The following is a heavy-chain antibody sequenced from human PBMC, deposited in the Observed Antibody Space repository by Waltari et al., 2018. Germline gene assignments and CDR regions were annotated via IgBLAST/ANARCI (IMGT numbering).Heavy chain of an antibody. D-gene: IGHD2-15*01. CDR3: ARDRGRGLYLDS. Sequence: QVQLQESGPGLVKPSGTLSVTCAVSGDSISGSYWWSWVRQPPGKGLEWIGQIHGSGRSNYNPSLESRVTVSMDTSSNHLSLTVTSATAADTAVYYCARDRGRGLYLDSWGQGTLVTVSP. CDR2: IHGSGRS. CDR1: GDSISGSYW. J-gene: IGHJ4*02. V-gene: IGHV4-4*02.